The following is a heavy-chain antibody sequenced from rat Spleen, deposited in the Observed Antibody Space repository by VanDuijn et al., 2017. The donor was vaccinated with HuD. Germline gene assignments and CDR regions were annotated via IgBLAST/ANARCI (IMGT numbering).Heavy chain of an antibody. CDR2: IWGDGST. CDR1: GFSLSSYH. Sequence: QVQLKESGPGLVKPSETLSLTCTVSGFSLSSYHVGWVRQPPGKGLEWMGVIWGDGSTAYNSALKSRLSISRDTSKSQVFLKMNSLQPEDTGTYYCARHDYSGDVDFDYWGQGVMVTVSS. V-gene: IGHV2-32*01. CDR3: ARHDYSGDVDFDY. D-gene: IGHD1-1*01. J-gene: IGHJ2*01.